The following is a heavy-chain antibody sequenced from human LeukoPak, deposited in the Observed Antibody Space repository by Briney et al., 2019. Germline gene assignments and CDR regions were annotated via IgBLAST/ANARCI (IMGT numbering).Heavy chain of an antibody. CDR1: GGTFSSYA. J-gene: IGHJ6*04. Sequence: SVKVSCKASGGTFSSYAISWVRQAPGQGLEWMGGIIPIFGTANYAQKFQGRVTITADESTSTAYMELSSLRSEDTAVYYCARENRITMVPNTGYYYGMDVWGKVTTVTVSS. CDR3: ARENRITMVPNTGYYYGMDV. D-gene: IGHD3-10*01. CDR2: IIPIFGTA. V-gene: IGHV1-69*01.